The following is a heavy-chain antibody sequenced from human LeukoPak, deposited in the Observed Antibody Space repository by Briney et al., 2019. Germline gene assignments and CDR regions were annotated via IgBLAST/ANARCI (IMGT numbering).Heavy chain of an antibody. CDR3: ARDRGTTVTTEDMDV. J-gene: IGHJ6*03. CDR1: GYTFTSYD. V-gene: IGHV1-18*01. Sequence: ASVKVSRKASGYTFTSYDINWVRQATGQGLEWMGWISAYNGNTNYAQKLQGRVTMTTDTSTSTAYMELRSLRSDDTAVYYCARDRGTTVTTEDMDVWGKGTTVTVSS. CDR2: ISAYNGNT. D-gene: IGHD4-11*01.